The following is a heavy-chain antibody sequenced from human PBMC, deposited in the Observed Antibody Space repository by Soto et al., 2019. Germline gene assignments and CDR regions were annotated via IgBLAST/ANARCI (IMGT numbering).Heavy chain of an antibody. J-gene: IGHJ4*02. Sequence: SETLSLTCTVSGGSISSYYWSWIRQPPGKGLEWIGYIYYSGSTNYNPSLKSRVTISVDTSKNQFSLKLSSVTAADTAVYYCARHPGVAGRNYFDYWGQGTLVTVSS. CDR1: GGSISSYY. V-gene: IGHV4-59*08. CDR2: IYYSGST. D-gene: IGHD6-19*01. CDR3: ARHPGVAGRNYFDY.